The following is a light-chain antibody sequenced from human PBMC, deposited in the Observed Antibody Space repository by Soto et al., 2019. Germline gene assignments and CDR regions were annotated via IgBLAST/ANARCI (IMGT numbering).Light chain of an antibody. Sequence: GDRVTITCRASQTVMTYLAWYQQKPGKAPKVLIHGASNLETGVPSRFSGSGSGTEFNLTISSLHPDDFATYDCQQYNSYSPTFGQGTKVEIK. CDR3: QQYNSYSPT. CDR2: GAS. V-gene: IGKV1-5*01. J-gene: IGKJ1*01. CDR1: QTVMTY.